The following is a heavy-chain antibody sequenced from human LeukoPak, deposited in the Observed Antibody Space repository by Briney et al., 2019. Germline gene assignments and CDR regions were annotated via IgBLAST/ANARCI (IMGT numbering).Heavy chain of an antibody. V-gene: IGHV4-39*07. J-gene: IGHJ5*02. CDR3: ARWIMVRGVIMSGWFDP. Sequence: PSETLSLTCTVSGGSISSSSYYWGWIRQPPGKGLEWIGSIYYSGSTYYNPSLKSRVTISVDRSKNQFSLKLSSVTAADTAVYYCARWIMVRGVIMSGWFDPWGQGTLVTVSS. CDR2: IYYSGST. CDR1: GGSISSSSYY. D-gene: IGHD3-10*01.